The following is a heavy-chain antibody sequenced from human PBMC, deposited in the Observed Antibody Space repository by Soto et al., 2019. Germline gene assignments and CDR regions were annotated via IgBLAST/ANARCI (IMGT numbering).Heavy chain of an antibody. D-gene: IGHD1-1*01. J-gene: IGHJ4*02. CDR3: ARWPQLEPRFDY. CDR1: GGSISSVGYY. Sequence: QVQLQESGPGLVKPSQTLSLTCTVSGGSISSVGYYWSWIRQHPGKGLEWIGYIYYSGSTYYNPSLKGRVTISVDTSKNQCSLKLSSVTAADTAVYYCARWPQLEPRFDYWGQGTLVTVSS. V-gene: IGHV4-31*03. CDR2: IYYSGST.